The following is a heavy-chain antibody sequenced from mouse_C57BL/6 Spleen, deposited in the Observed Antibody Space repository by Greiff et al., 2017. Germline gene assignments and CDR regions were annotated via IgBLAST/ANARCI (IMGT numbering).Heavy chain of an antibody. J-gene: IGHJ3*01. D-gene: IGHD1-1*01. CDR3: ARSPDYDGSAWFAY. CDR1: GFSLSTSGMG. Sequence: QVTLKESGPGILQSSQTLSLTCSFSGFSLSTSGMGVSWIRQPSGKGLEWLAHIYWDDDKRYNPSLKSRLTISKDTSRNQVFLKITSADTADTATYYCARSPDYDGSAWFAYWGQGTLVTVSA. CDR2: IYWDDDK. V-gene: IGHV8-12*01.